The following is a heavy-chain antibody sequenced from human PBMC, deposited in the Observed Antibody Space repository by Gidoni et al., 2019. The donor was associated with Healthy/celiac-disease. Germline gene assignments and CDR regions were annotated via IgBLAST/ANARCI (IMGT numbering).Heavy chain of an antibody. J-gene: IGHJ3*02. V-gene: IGHV3-23*01. CDR1: GLTFSSYA. CDR3: AKHYIVGATRKGRVDAFDI. D-gene: IGHD1-26*01. Sequence: EVQLLESGGGLVQPGGSLRPSCAASGLTFSSYAMSWVRQAPGKGREWVSAISGRGGSTYYADSVKGRFTISRDNSKNTLYLQMNSLRAEDTAVYYCAKHYIVGATRKGRVDAFDIWGQGTMVTVSS. CDR2: ISGRGGST.